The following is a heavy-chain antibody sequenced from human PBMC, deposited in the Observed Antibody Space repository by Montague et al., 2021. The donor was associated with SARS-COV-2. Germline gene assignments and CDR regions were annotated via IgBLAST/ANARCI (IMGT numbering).Heavy chain of an antibody. Sequence: PALVKPTQTLTLTCTFSGFSLSTSGMCVSWIRQPPGKALEWLARIDWDDDKYYSTSLKTRLTISKDTSKNQVVLTMTKMDPVDTATYYCARIGGGGSCYSIAFDIWGQGTMVTVSS. CDR2: IDWDDDK. J-gene: IGHJ3*02. D-gene: IGHD2-15*01. CDR1: GFSLSTSGMC. CDR3: ARIGGGGSCYSIAFDI. V-gene: IGHV2-70*11.